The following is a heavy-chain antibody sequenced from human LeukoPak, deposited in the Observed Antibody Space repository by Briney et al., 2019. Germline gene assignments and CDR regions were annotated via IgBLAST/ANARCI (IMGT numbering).Heavy chain of an antibody. Sequence: SETLSLTCAVYGGSFSGYYWSWIRQPPGKGLEWIGEINHSGSTNYNPSLKSRVTISVDTSKNQFSLKLSSVTAADTAVYYCARIVVPAAIGRVYYYGTDVWGQGTTVTVSS. CDR1: GGSFSGYY. J-gene: IGHJ6*02. CDR2: INHSGST. D-gene: IGHD2-2*02. V-gene: IGHV4-34*01. CDR3: ARIVVPAAIGRVYYYGTDV.